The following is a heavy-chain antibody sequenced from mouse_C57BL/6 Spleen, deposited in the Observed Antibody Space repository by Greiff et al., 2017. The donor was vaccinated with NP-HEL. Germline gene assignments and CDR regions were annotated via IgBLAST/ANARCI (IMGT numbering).Heavy chain of an antibody. Sequence: VQLQQSGAELVKPGASVKMSCKASGYTFTSYWITWVKQRPGQGLEWIGDIYPGSGSTNYNEKFKSKATLTVDTSSSTAYMQLSSLTSGDSAVYYCARSGYYGSSHLDYWGQGTTLTVSS. D-gene: IGHD1-1*01. CDR1: GYTFTSYW. CDR3: ARSGYYGSSHLDY. J-gene: IGHJ2*01. V-gene: IGHV1-55*01. CDR2: IYPGSGST.